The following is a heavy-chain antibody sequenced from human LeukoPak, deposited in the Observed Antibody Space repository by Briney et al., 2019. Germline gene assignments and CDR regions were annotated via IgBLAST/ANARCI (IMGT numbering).Heavy chain of an antibody. Sequence: ASVKVSCKASGYTFTSYDIDWVRQATGQGLGWMGGMNPNSGNTGYAQKVQGRVTMTRHTSISTAYMQLSSLRSEDTAVYYCARGRYSSSSGDAFDIWGQGTMVTVSS. J-gene: IGHJ3*02. CDR1: GYTFTSYD. V-gene: IGHV1-8*01. CDR3: ARGRYSSSSGDAFDI. D-gene: IGHD6-6*01. CDR2: MNPNSGNT.